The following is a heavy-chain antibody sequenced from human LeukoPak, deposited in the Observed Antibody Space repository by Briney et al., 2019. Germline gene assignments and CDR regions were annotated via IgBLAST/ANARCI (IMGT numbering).Heavy chain of an antibody. CDR1: GFTFSDYY. V-gene: IGHV3-23*01. CDR2: ISGSGGST. J-gene: IGHJ4*02. D-gene: IGHD6-13*01. Sequence: GGSLRLSCAASGFTFSDYYMSWIRQAPGKGLEWVSAISGSGGSTYYADSVKGRFTISRDNSKNTLYLQMNSLRAEDTAVYYCAKWHSSSWYLRTWGQGTLVTVSS. CDR3: AKWHSSSWYLRT.